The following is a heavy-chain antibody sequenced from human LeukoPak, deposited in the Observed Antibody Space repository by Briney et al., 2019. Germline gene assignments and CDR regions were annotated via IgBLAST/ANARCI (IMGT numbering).Heavy chain of an antibody. CDR1: GFTFSSYG. CDR3: AKGGYCSSTNCYSPPYHYYYMDV. V-gene: IGHV3-30*02. Sequence: GGSLRLCCAASGFTFSSYGMHWVRQAPGKGLEWVAFIRYDGSNKYYADSVKGRFTISRDNSKNTLYLQMNSLRAEDTAVYYCAKGGYCSSTNCYSPPYHYYYMDVWGKGTTVTVSS. D-gene: IGHD2-2*01. CDR2: IRYDGSNK. J-gene: IGHJ6*03.